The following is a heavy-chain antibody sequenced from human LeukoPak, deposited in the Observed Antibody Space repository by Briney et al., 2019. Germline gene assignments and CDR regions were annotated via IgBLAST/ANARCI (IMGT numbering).Heavy chain of an antibody. Sequence: SETLSLTCAVSGGSISSYYWSWIRQPAGKGLEWIGRIYTSGSTNYNPSLKSRVTMSVDTSKNQSSLKLSSVTAADTAVYYCARGITIFGVDYGMDVWGQGTTVTVSS. CDR3: ARGITIFGVDYGMDV. CDR1: GGSISSYY. V-gene: IGHV4-4*07. D-gene: IGHD3-3*01. CDR2: IYTSGST. J-gene: IGHJ6*02.